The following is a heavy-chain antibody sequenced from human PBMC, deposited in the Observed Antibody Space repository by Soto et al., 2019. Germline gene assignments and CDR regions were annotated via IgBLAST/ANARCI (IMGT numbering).Heavy chain of an antibody. CDR1: GYTFTRYG. CDR2: ISAYSGDT. CDR3: GRQAGIAMAGIAPSSFDS. D-gene: IGHD6-19*01. Sequence: ASVKVSCKASGYTFTRYGVSWVRQTPGQGLEWMGWISAYSGDTNYAQKLQGRVTMTTDTSTSTAYMELRSLRSDDTAVYYCGRQAGIAMAGIAPSSFDSWGQGTLVTVSS. V-gene: IGHV1-18*01. J-gene: IGHJ4*02.